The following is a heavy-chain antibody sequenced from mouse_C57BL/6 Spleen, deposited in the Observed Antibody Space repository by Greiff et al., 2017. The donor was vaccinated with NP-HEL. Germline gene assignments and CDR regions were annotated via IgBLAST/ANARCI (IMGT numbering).Heavy chain of an antibody. J-gene: IGHJ2*01. Sequence: DVQLVESEGGLVQPGSSMKLSCTASGFTFSDYYMAWVRQVPEKGLEWVANINYDGSSTYYLDSLKSRFIISRDNAKNILYLQMSSLKSEDTATYYCARGYYGSSGYFDYWGQGTTLTVSS. CDR1: GFTFSDYY. CDR2: INYDGSST. CDR3: ARGYYGSSGYFDY. D-gene: IGHD1-1*01. V-gene: IGHV5-16*01.